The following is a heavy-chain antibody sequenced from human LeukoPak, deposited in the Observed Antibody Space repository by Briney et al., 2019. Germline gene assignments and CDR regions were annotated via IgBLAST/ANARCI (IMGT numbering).Heavy chain of an antibody. J-gene: IGHJ4*02. CDR2: INHSGST. CDR3: ARCSGDYYFDY. Sequence: SETLSLTCAVYGGSFSGYYWSWIRQPPGKGLEWIGEINHSGSTNYNPSLKSRVTISVDTSKNQFSLKLSSVTAADTAVYYCARCSGDYYFDYWGQGTLVTVSS. D-gene: IGHD4-17*01. CDR1: GGSFSGYY. V-gene: IGHV4-34*01.